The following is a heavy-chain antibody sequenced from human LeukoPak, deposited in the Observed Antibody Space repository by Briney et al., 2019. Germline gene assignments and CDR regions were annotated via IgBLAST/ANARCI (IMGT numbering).Heavy chain of an antibody. CDR3: TRGSYYFDD. CDR2: INSDGSRI. V-gene: IGHV3-74*01. J-gene: IGHJ4*02. D-gene: IGHD3-10*01. CDR1: EFTFKTSW. Sequence: GGSLRLSCAACEFTFKTSWMHWVRQAPGKGLVWVSRINSDGSRINYADSVKGRFTISKDNAKNTLYLQMNSLRADDTAVYYCTRGSYYFDDWGQGTLVTVSS.